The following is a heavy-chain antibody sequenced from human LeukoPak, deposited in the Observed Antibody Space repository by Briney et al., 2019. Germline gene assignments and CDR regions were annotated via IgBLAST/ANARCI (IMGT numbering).Heavy chain of an antibody. CDR3: RMVRGVTNFDY. CDR2: ISGSGGST. V-gene: IGHV3-23*01. J-gene: IGHJ4*02. CDR1: GFTFSSYA. Sequence: GGSLRLSCAASGFTFSSYAMSWVRQAPGKGLEWVSAISGSGGSTYYADSVKGRFTISRDNSKNTLYLQMNSLRAEDTAVYYCRMVRGVTNFDYWGQGTLVTVSS. D-gene: IGHD3-10*01.